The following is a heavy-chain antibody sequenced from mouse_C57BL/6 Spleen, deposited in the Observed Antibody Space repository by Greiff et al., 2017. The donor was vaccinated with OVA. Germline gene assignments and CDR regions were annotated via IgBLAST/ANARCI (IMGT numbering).Heavy chain of an antibody. CDR2: INYDGSST. V-gene: IGHV5-16*01. CDR1: GFTFSDYY. J-gene: IGHJ2*01. Sequence: DVKLVESEGGLVQPGSSMKLSCTASGFTFSDYYMAWVRQVPEKGLEWVANINYDGSSTYYLDSLKSRFIISRDNAKNILYLQMSSLKSEDTATYYCAREGGYYGSSEGYFDYWGQGTTLTVSS. CDR3: AREGGYYGSSEGYFDY. D-gene: IGHD1-1*01.